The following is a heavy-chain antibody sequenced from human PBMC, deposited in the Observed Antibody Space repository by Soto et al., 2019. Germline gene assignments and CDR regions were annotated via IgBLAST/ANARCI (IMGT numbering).Heavy chain of an antibody. CDR1: GGTFSSYA. CDR2: IIPIFGTA. D-gene: IGHD4-17*01. Sequence: SVKASCKASGGTFSSYAISWVRQAPVQGREWIGGIIPIFGTANYPQNCQGRVTITADESTSTAHMDLSSLRSEDTAVYYCARDDYGDYDGDYSYFYAMDGWGQGTTVTVSS. V-gene: IGHV1-69*13. J-gene: IGHJ6*02. CDR3: ARDDYGDYDGDYSYFYAMDG.